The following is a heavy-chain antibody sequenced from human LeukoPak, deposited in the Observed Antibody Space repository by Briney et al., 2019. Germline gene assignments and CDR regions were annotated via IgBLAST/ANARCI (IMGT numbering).Heavy chain of an antibody. V-gene: IGHV3-53*01. CDR3: ASQLWFGELFSDAFDI. D-gene: IGHD3-10*01. CDR1: GFTVSSNY. J-gene: IGHJ3*02. Sequence: GGSLRLSCAASGFTVSSNYMSWVRQAPGKGLEWVSVIYSGGSTYYADSVKGRFTISRDNSKNTLYLQMNSLRAEDTAVYYCASQLWFGELFSDAFDIWGQGTMVTVSS. CDR2: IYSGGST.